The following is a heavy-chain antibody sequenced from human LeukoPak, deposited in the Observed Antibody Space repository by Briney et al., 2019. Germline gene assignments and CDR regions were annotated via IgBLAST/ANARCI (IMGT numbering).Heavy chain of an antibody. Sequence: GGPLRLSCAASGFTFNRCAMHWVRQAPGKGLEWVALISYDGSNKYYADSVKGRFTISRDNSKNTVYLQMNSLRAEDTAVYYCARDESGYDPFDYWGQGTLVTVSS. CDR1: GFTFNRCA. CDR3: ARDESGYDPFDY. V-gene: IGHV3-30-3*01. D-gene: IGHD5-12*01. J-gene: IGHJ4*02. CDR2: ISYDGSNK.